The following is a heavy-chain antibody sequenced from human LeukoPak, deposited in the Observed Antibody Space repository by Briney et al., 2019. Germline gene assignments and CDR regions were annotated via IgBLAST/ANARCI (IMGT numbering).Heavy chain of an antibody. CDR3: ARSSAYGLDY. Sequence: GGSLRLSCAASGFTLRAYWMYWVRRVPGKGLVCVSRLSGDGTTTNYADSVKGRFTISRDNAKNNLYLQMNSLRAEDTAVYFCARSSAYGLDYWGRGTLLTVSS. J-gene: IGHJ4*02. V-gene: IGHV3-74*01. CDR1: GFTLRAYW. CDR2: LSGDGTTT. D-gene: IGHD3-22*01.